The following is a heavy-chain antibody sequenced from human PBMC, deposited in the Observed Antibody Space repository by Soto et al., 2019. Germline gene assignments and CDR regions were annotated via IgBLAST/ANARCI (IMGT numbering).Heavy chain of an antibody. CDR2: IATYNSNR. Sequence: HLVQSGPEVKKPGASVSVSCKTSGDTFTNFGLSWVRQAPGQGLEWMGWIATYNSNRNYAQKFQGRLTLTTDTSTSTAYMELKSLGYEDTAVYYGSRVGRGVVNWFDPWGQGTLVTVSS. D-gene: IGHD3-10*01. CDR3: SRVGRGVVNWFDP. J-gene: IGHJ5*02. CDR1: GDTFTNFG. V-gene: IGHV1-18*01.